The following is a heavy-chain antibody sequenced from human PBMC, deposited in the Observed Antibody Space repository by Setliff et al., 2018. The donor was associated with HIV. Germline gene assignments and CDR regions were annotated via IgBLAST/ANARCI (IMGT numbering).Heavy chain of an antibody. CDR2: TRSDGRT. D-gene: IGHD3-3*01. CDR3: ARGLTILGGAFDL. V-gene: IGHV3-53*01. Sequence: GGSLRLSCTASGLTVSSEYMVWVRQAPGKALEWVSSTRSDGRTDYTDSVRGRLTISRDYSRNTLDLQMSSLRVEDTAVYYCARGLTILGGAFDLWGQGTMVT. J-gene: IGHJ3*01. CDR1: GLTVSSEY.